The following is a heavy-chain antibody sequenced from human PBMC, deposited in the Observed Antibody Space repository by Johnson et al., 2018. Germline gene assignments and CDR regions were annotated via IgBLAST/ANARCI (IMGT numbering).Heavy chain of an antibody. D-gene: IGHD3-10*01. CDR2: IYPGDSET. CDR1: GYSFTSQW. CDR3: AKSDGSGTYWYAFDI. V-gene: IGHV5-51*03. J-gene: IGHJ3*02. Sequence: VQLVESGAEVKKPEESLKISCKASGYSFTSQWIGWVRQMPGKGLEWMGIIYPGDSETRYSPSFQGQVPMSADKSLSPAYLQGSSLKASDTAIYYCAKSDGSGTYWYAFDIWGQGTMVTVSS.